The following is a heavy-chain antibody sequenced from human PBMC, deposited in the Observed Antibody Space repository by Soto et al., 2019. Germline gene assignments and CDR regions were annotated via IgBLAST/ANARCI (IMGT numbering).Heavy chain of an antibody. D-gene: IGHD3-10*01. J-gene: IGHJ6*02. CDR3: EGVKYGSGSSYYYYGMDV. Sequence: GGSLRLSCAASGFTFSNAWMSWVRQAPGKGLEWVGRIKSKTDGGTTDYAAPVKGRFTISRDDSKNTLYLQMNSLKTEDTAVYYCEGVKYGSGSSYYYYGMDVWGQGTTVTVSS. CDR1: GFTFSNAW. CDR2: IKSKTDGGTT. V-gene: IGHV3-15*01.